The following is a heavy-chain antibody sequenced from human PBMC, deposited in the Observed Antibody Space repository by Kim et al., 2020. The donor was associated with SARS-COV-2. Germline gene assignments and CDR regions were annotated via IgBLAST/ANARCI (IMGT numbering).Heavy chain of an antibody. Sequence: GGSLRLSCAASGFTFSSYGMHWVRQAPGKGLEWVAVISYDGSNNYYADSVKGRFTISRDNSINTLYLQMNSLRAEDMAVYSCARDRATSGSTRGPFDYWGQGSLVIVSS. CDR2: ISYDGSNN. D-gene: IGHD1-26*01. J-gene: IGHJ4*02. CDR3: ARDRATSGSTRGPFDY. V-gene: IGHV3-33*05. CDR1: GFTFSSYG.